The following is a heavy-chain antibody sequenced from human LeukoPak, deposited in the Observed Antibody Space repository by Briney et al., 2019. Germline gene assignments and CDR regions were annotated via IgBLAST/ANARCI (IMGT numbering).Heavy chain of an antibody. CDR2: NNPNTGGT. Sequence: GASVKVSCKASGHTFTGNYIYWVRQAPGQGLVWMRSNNPNTGGTNYAQKFKGRVTLTRDTSISTAYMELSRLRSDDMAMYHCARDMGDRDAFDIWGQGTMVTVSS. D-gene: IGHD3-16*01. J-gene: IGHJ3*02. CDR1: GHTFTGNY. V-gene: IGHV1-2*02. CDR3: ARDMGDRDAFDI.